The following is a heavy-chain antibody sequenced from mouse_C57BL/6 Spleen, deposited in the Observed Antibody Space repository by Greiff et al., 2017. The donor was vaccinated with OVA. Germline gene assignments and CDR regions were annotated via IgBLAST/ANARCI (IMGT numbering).Heavy chain of an antibody. V-gene: IGHV1-15*01. Sequence: QVHVKQSGAELVRPGASVTLSCKASGYTFTDYEMHWVKQTPVHGLEWIGAIDPETGGTAYNQKFKGKAILTADKSSSTAYMELRSLTSEDSAVYYCTRNYGSPWGQGTTLTVSS. CDR3: TRNYGSP. CDR1: GYTFTDYE. J-gene: IGHJ2*01. CDR2: IDPETGGT. D-gene: IGHD1-1*01.